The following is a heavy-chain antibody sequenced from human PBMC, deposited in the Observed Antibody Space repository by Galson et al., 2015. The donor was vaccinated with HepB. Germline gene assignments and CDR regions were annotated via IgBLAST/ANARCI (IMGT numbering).Heavy chain of an antibody. V-gene: IGHV3-53*05. CDR2: LYDGGNT. Sequence: LRLSCAASGLPVSSNYMSWVRQAPGKGLEWVSVLYDGGNTKYGDSVKGRFTISRDNFKNTLYLQMNSLRPEDTAVYYCARVSGYYNFYGMDVWGQGTAAAVSS. J-gene: IGHJ6*02. CDR1: GLPVSSNY. D-gene: IGHD2-15*01. CDR3: ARVSGYYNFYGMDV.